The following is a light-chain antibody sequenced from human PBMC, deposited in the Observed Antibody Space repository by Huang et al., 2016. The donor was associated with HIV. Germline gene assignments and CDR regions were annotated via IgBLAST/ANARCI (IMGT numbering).Light chain of an antibody. CDR3: QQSHNMPWT. CDR2: AGY. Sequence: DIHMTQSPSSLSASVGDRVTITCRASQTLDSYLNWYQQKPCKAAKLLIYAGYSLQSEVASRFSGSGSGTDFSLTITSLQPEDFATYYCQQSHNMPWTFGQGTQVEIK. J-gene: IGKJ1*01. CDR1: QTLDSY. V-gene: IGKV1-39*01.